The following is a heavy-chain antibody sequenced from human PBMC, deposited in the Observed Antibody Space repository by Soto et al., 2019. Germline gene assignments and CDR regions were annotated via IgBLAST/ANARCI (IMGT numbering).Heavy chain of an antibody. Sequence: ASVKVSCKTSGYTFSAYYMHWVRQAPGQGLEWMGWINPKSGGTLYAQKFQGGVTMTRDTSISTAYMELSRLRSDDTAVYYCARGGTFAYDTSGYSVYWGQGTLVTVSS. CDR2: INPKSGGT. V-gene: IGHV1-2*02. CDR1: GYTFSAYY. D-gene: IGHD3-22*01. J-gene: IGHJ4*02. CDR3: ARGGTFAYDTSGYSVY.